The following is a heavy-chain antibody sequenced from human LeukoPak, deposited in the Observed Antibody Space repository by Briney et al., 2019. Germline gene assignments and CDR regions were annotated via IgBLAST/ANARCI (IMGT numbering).Heavy chain of an antibody. D-gene: IGHD3-9*01. CDR3: ARVCSSVLRYFDWLSPHYYYYYMDV. CDR2: FDPEDGET. V-gene: IGHV1-24*01. Sequence: ASVKVSCKVSGYTLTELSMHWVRQAPGKGLEWMGGFDPEDGETIYAQKFQGRVTMTTDTSTSTAYMELRSLRSDDTAVYYCARVCSSVLRYFDWLSPHYYYYYMDVWGKGTTVTVSS. J-gene: IGHJ6*03. CDR1: GYTLTELS.